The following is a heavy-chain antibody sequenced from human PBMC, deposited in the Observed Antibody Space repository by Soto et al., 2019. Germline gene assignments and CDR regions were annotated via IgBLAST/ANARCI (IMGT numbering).Heavy chain of an antibody. Sequence: GGSLRLSCAASGFTFSYYWMTWVRQAPGKGLEWVSTINGSGGGTYYADSVKGRFTISRDNSKNTLYLQMNSLRAEDTAVYYCAKVGYSAVAGLYYFDYWGQGTLVTVSS. CDR1: GFTFSYYW. V-gene: IGHV3-23*01. CDR2: INGSGGGT. D-gene: IGHD6-19*01. CDR3: AKVGYSAVAGLYYFDY. J-gene: IGHJ4*02.